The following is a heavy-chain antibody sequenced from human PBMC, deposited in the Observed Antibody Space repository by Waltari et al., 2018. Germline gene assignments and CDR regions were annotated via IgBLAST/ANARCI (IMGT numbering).Heavy chain of an antibody. J-gene: IGHJ4*02. V-gene: IGHV4-59*11. Sequence: QVQLQESGPGLVKPSETLSLTCTVSGGSISSHYWSWIRQPPGTGLEWIGYIYYSGSTNYNPSLKSRVTISVDTSKNQFSLKLSSVTAADTAVYYCARGGNYDILTGYSTPFYFDYWGQGTLVTVSS. D-gene: IGHD3-9*01. CDR2: IYYSGST. CDR1: GGSISSHY. CDR3: ARGGNYDILTGYSTPFYFDY.